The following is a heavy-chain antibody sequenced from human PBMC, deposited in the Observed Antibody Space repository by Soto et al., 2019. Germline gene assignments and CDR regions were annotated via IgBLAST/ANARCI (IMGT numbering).Heavy chain of an antibody. CDR2: ILVDGRA. V-gene: IGHV3-23*01. Sequence: PGGSLRLSCAASGFTCSSYDMGWVRQAPGKGLEWVSTILVDGRAFYVDSVRGRFTISRDTSKNTVYLQMNSLTAGDTALYYWAKATATGGGAFDICGQGTMVTVS. J-gene: IGHJ3*02. CDR3: AKATATGGGAFDI. D-gene: IGHD2-8*02. CDR1: GFTCSSYD.